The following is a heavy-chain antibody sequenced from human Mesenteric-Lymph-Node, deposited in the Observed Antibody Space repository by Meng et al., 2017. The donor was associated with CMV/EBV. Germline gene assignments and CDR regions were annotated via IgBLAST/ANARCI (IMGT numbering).Heavy chain of an antibody. CDR2: IIPILGIA. CDR1: GGTFSSYT. V-gene: IGHV1-69*02. D-gene: IGHD6-13*01. Sequence: QAQLVQSGATVKKPGSSVKVSCKASGGTFSSYTISWVRQAPGQGLEWMGRIIPILGIANYAQKFQGRVTITANKSTSTAYMELSSLRSEDTAVYYCAGGIAAAGSRWFDPWGQGTLVTVSS. CDR3: AGGIAAAGSRWFDP. J-gene: IGHJ5*02.